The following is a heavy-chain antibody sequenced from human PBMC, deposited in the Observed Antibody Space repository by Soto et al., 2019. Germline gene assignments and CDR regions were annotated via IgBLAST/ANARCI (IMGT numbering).Heavy chain of an antibody. CDR3: ARALYYDSSGLVY. CDR1: GGSISSGDYY. V-gene: IGHV4-30-4*01. D-gene: IGHD3-22*01. CDR2: IYYSGNT. Sequence: PSETLSLTCTVSGGSISSGDYYCSWIRQPPGKGLEWIGYIYYSGNTYYNPSLKSRVTISVDTSKNQFSLKLSSVTAADTAVYYCARALYYDSSGLVYWGQGTLVTVSS. J-gene: IGHJ4*02.